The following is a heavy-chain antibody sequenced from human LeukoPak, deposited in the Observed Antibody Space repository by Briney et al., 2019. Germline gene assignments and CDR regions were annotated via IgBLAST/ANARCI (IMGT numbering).Heavy chain of an antibody. CDR2: INDNGGQR. D-gene: IGHD1-26*01. V-gene: IGHV3-23*01. CDR3: AKTQWKVGATDYFDY. J-gene: IGHJ4*02. CDR1: GFAFNNYA. Sequence: PGGSLRLSCAASGFAFNNYAVTWVRQAPGKGLEWVSNINDNGGQRHYADSVKGRFTISRDNSKNMMFLQMDSLRAEDTAVYYCAKTQWKVGATDYFDYWGQGILVTVSS.